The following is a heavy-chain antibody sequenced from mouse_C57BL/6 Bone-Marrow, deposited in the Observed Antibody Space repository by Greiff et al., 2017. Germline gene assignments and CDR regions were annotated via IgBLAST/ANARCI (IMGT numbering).Heavy chain of an antibody. CDR2: IDPEGGDT. J-gene: IGHJ3*01. V-gene: IGHV14-1*01. CDR3: ATGDYDGGFAY. CDR1: GFNIKDYY. D-gene: IGHD2-4*01. Sequence: EVQLQQSGAELVRPGASVKLSCTASGFNIKDYYMTWVKQRPEQGLEWIGSIDPEGGDTEYAPKFQGKATLTADTSSSTAYLQLSSLTSEDTAVYYCATGDYDGGFAYWGQGTLVTVST.